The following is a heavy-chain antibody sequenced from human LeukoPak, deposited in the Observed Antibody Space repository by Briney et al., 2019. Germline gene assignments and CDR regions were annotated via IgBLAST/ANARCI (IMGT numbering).Heavy chain of an antibody. CDR3: ARANFLYCSSSTCLFDY. V-gene: IGHV1-2*02. Sequence: ASVKVSCKASGYTFTDYYMHWVRQASGQGFEWMGWINPNGGDTNYAQKFQGRVTMTRDTSISTAHMEVSRLRSDDTAVYYCARANFLYCSSSTCLFDYWGQGTLVTVSS. J-gene: IGHJ4*02. CDR1: GYTFTDYY. CDR2: INPNGGDT. D-gene: IGHD2-2*01.